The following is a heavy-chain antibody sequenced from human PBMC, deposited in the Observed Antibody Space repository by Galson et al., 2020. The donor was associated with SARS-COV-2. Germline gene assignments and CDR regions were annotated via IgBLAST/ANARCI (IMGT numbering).Heavy chain of an antibody. CDR3: ARRGYYDSSGYGFGYYFDY. CDR1: GYSFATYW. Sequence: KVSCKGSGYSFATYWIGWVRQMPGKGLEWMGIVYPGDSDTTYSPSFQGQVTISADKSISTAYLHWSSLKASDTAMYYCARRGYYDSSGYGFGYYFDYWGQGTLVTVSS. CDR2: VYPGDSDT. D-gene: IGHD3-22*01. V-gene: IGHV5-51*01. J-gene: IGHJ4*02.